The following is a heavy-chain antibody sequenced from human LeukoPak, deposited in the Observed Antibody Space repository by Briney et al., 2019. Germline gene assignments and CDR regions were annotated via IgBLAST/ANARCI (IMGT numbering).Heavy chain of an antibody. D-gene: IGHD3-22*01. CDR1: GGSISSSSYY. Sequence: SETLSLTCTVSGGSISSSSYYWGWIRQPPGKRLEWTGSIYYSGSTYYNPSLKSRVTISVDTSKNQFSLKLSSVTVADTAVYYCARQLIHYYDSSGFDAFDIWGQGTMVTVSS. J-gene: IGHJ3*02. CDR2: IYYSGST. V-gene: IGHV4-39*01. CDR3: ARQLIHYYDSSGFDAFDI.